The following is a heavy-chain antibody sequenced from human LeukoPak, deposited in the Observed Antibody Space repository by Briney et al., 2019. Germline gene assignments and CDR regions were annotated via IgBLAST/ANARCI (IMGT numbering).Heavy chain of an antibody. J-gene: IGHJ4*02. D-gene: IGHD3-3*01. CDR3: ARSREIFGVSLFDY. Sequence: ASVKVSCKASGGTFSSYAISWVRQAPGQGLEWMGGIIPIFGTANYAQKFQGRVTITADESTSTAYMELSSLRSEGTAVYYCARSREIFGVSLFDYWGQGTLVTVSS. CDR2: IIPIFGTA. CDR1: GGTFSSYA. V-gene: IGHV1-69*13.